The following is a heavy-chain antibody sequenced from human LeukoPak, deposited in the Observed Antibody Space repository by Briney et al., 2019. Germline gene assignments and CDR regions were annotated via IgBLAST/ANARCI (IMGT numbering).Heavy chain of an antibody. D-gene: IGHD2-2*01. V-gene: IGHV3-74*01. CDR3: ARGPPVVPAARPAVFDY. CDR2: INSDGSST. Sequence: GGSLRLSRAASGFTFSSYWMHWVRQAPGKGLVWVSRINSDGSSTSYADSVKGRFTISRDNAKNTLYLQMNSLRAEDTAVYYCARGPPVVPAARPAVFDYWGQGTLVTVSS. CDR1: GFTFSSYW. J-gene: IGHJ4*02.